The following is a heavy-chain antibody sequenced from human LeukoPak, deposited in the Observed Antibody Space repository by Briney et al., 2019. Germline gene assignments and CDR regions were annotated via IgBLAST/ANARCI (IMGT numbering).Heavy chain of an antibody. CDR1: GLTFSNLK. CDR2: ISAGGRTT. Sequence: GGSLRLSCAVSGLTFSNLKMNLVRQAPGKGLEWVSYISAGGRTTFYADSVTGRFTISRDNAKNSLYLQMSSLRVEDTAVYYCASWAGNTQSDSWSGPFDYWGQGSLVTVSS. V-gene: IGHV3-48*03. D-gene: IGHD3-3*01. J-gene: IGHJ4*02. CDR3: ASWAGNTQSDSWSGPFDY.